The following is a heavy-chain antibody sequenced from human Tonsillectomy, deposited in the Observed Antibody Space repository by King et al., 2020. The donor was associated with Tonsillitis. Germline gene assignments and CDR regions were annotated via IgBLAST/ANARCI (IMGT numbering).Heavy chain of an antibody. CDR2: MDPSSGDA. D-gene: IGHD3-16*01. J-gene: IGHJ4*02. CDR3: ARGVYF. Sequence: VQLVESGAEVKKPGASVKVSCKASGYTFTNYDINWVRQGTGQGLEWMGWMDPSSGDADYSQKFQGRVAMTRNTSISTAYMELRSLRSEDTAVYYCARGVYFWGQGTLVTVSS. V-gene: IGHV1-8*02. CDR1: GYTFTNYD.